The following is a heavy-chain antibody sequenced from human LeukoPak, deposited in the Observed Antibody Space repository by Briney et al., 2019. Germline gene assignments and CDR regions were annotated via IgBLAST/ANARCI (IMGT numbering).Heavy chain of an antibody. CDR2: INPSGYRA. V-gene: IGHV1-46*01. J-gene: IGHJ4*02. Sequence: GASVKVSCKASGYTFTNYNMHWVRQAPGQGLEWVGTINPSGYRANFAQKFQGRVTMTSDTSTSTVYMELSSLRSEDTAVYYCARLTSTSWYECFDYWGQGTLVTVSS. CDR1: GYTFTNYN. D-gene: IGHD6-13*01. CDR3: ARLTSTSWYECFDY.